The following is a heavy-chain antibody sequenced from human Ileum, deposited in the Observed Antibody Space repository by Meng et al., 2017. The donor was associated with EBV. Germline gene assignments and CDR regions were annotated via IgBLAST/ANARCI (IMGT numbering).Heavy chain of an antibody. CDR2: IYYSGNT. J-gene: IGHJ4*02. D-gene: IGHD3-10*01. CDR3: ARWPRSITATGGIEH. CDR1: GGSVSSGSYY. Sequence: QVQLQESGPGLVTPAETLSCTCSGPGGSVSSGSYYWTWIRQPPGKTLEWLGFIYYSGNTNYNPSLKGRVTLSIDMSKNQFSLNLTSVTAADTAVYYCARWPRSITATGGIEHWGQVTLGTVSS. V-gene: IGHV4-61*01.